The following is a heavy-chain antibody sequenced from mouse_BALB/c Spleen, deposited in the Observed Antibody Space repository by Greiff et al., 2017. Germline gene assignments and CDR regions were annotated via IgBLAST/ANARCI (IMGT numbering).Heavy chain of an antibody. CDR1: GFNIKDYY. J-gene: IGHJ4*01. D-gene: IGHD1-1*01. V-gene: IGHV14-4*02. CDR2: IDPENGDT. Sequence: VQLQQSGAELVRSGASVKLSCTASGFNIKDYYMHWVKQRPEQGLEWIGWIDPENGDTEYAPKFQGKATMTADTSSNTAYLQLSSLTSEDSAVYYCARPFYYYGSSYAMDYWGQGTSVTVSS. CDR3: ARPFYYYGSSYAMDY.